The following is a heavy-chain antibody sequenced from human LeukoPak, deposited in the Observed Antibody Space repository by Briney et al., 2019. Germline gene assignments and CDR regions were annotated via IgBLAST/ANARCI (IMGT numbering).Heavy chain of an antibody. CDR3: ARDSLGATGYFDY. J-gene: IGHJ4*02. CDR1: GFTFSSYA. V-gene: IGHV3-30-3*01. D-gene: IGHD1-26*01. Sequence: GGSLRLSCAASGFTFSSYAMHWVRQAPGKGLEWVAVISYDGSNKYYADSVKGRFTISRDNSKNTLYLQMNSLRAEDTAVYYCARDSLGATGYFDYWGQGTLVTVSS. CDR2: ISYDGSNK.